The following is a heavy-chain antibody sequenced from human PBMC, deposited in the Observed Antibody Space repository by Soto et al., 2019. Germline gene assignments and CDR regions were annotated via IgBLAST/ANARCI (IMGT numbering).Heavy chain of an antibody. J-gene: IGHJ6*02. D-gene: IGHD6-13*01. V-gene: IGHV1-69*13. CDR2: IIPIFGTA. CDR1: GGTFSSYA. Sequence: ASVKVSCKASGGTFSSYAISWVRQAPGRGLEWMGGIIPIFGTANYAQKFQGRVTITADESTSTAYMELSSLRSEDTAVYYCAGTSAGPYYYYGMDVWGQGTTVTVSS. CDR3: AGTSAGPYYYYGMDV.